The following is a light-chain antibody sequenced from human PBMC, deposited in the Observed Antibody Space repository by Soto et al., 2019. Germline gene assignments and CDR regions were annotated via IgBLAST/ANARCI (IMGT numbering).Light chain of an antibody. CDR3: QQYGSSPRT. Sequence: EIVLTQSPGTLSLSPGERATLSCRASQSVSSNFLAWYQQKPGQSPRLLSYGASNRATGIPDRFSGSGSGTDFTLTISRLEPEDFAVYYCQQYGSSPRTFGQGTKVDIK. J-gene: IGKJ1*01. V-gene: IGKV3-20*01. CDR2: GAS. CDR1: QSVSSNF.